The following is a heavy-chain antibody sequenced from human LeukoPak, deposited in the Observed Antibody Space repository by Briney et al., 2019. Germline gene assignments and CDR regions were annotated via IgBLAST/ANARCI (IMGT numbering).Heavy chain of an antibody. CDR2: IYTSGST. CDR3: ARDKQYQLLTRRATINWFDP. Sequence: PSETLSLTCTVSGGSISSYYWSWIRQPAGKRLEWIGRIYTSGSTNYNPSLKSRVTMSVDTSKNQFSLKLSSVTAADTAVYYCARDKQYQLLTRRATINWFDPWGQGTLVTVSS. D-gene: IGHD2-2*01. J-gene: IGHJ5*02. CDR1: GGSISSYY. V-gene: IGHV4-4*07.